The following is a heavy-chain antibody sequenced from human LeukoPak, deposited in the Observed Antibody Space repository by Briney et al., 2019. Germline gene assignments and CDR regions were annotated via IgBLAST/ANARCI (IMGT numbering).Heavy chain of an antibody. Sequence: PGRSLRLSCAASGFTFSNYAMHWVRQAPGKGLEWVAVISYDAGNKYYADSVKGRFTISRDNSKNTLYLQMNSLRSEDTAVYYCARDDYGDYGLLDFWGQGTLVTVSS. CDR2: ISYDAGNK. D-gene: IGHD4-17*01. J-gene: IGHJ4*02. CDR3: ARDDYGDYGLLDF. CDR1: GFTFSNYA. V-gene: IGHV3-30-3*01.